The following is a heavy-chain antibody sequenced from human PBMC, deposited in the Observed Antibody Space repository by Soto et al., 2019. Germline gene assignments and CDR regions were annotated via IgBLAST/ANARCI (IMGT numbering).Heavy chain of an antibody. D-gene: IGHD3-22*01. J-gene: IGHJ4*02. Sequence: EVQLLESGGGLVQPGGSLRVSCAASGFTFTSYGMSWFRQAPGKGLEWVSAISGSGGSTYYADSVKGRFTITRDNSKNTVYLQMNSLIAEDTASYYCASYYYDNSGYYHYFDYWGQGTLVTVSS. CDR2: ISGSGGST. V-gene: IGHV3-23*01. CDR3: ASYYYDNSGYYHYFDY. CDR1: GFTFTSYG.